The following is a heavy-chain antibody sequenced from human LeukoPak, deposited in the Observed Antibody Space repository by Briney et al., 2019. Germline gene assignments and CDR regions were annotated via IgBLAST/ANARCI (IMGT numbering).Heavy chain of an antibody. J-gene: IGHJ3*02. CDR1: GGSISSHY. Sequence: PSETLSLTCTVSGGSISSHYWSWIRQPPGKGLEWIGYIYYSGSTNYNPSLKSRVTISVDTSKNQFSLKLSSVTAADTAVYYCARKTRADAFDIWGQGTMVTVSS. V-gene: IGHV4-59*08. CDR3: ARKTRADAFDI. CDR2: IYYSGST.